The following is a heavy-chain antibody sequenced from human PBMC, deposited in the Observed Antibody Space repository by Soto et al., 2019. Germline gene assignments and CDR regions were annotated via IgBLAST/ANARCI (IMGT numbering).Heavy chain of an antibody. Sequence: GGSLRLSCEASGFIFSDHAMSWVRQAPGKGLEWVSAISGNGIATYYADSVKGRFTISRDNSKNTLYLQMNRLRADDTAVYYCARGAISIVRETKNWFVNVGQGTLVTVSS. CDR2: ISGNGIAT. J-gene: IGHJ5*02. CDR3: ARGAISIVRETKNWFVN. V-gene: IGHV3-23*01. D-gene: IGHD3-10*01. CDR1: GFIFSDHA.